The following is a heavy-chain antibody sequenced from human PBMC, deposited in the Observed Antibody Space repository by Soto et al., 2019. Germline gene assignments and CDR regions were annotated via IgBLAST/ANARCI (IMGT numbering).Heavy chain of an antibody. V-gene: IGHV3-48*03. CDR1: GFTFRSYE. CDR2: IGSSGDVI. CDR3: ARGWFHYARTGNNEATLLEY. D-gene: IGHD3-22*01. J-gene: IGHJ4*02. Sequence: EVQLVESGGGLVQPGGSLRLSCAASGFTFRSYEMIWVRQAPGKGLEWVSYIGSSGDVIYYADSVKGRFTISRNNAENSLYLQMNSLSAEDTAVYYCARGWFHYARTGNNEATLLEYWGKWTLVTVSS.